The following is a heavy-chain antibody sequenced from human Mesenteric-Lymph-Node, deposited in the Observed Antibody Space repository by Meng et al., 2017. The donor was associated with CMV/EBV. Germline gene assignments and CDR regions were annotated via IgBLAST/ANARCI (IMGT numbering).Heavy chain of an antibody. J-gene: IGHJ4*02. V-gene: IGHV3-53*01. CDR1: GFNVSTMY. CDR3: ARAGGQLWTNAIDS. D-gene: IGHD5-18*01. Sequence: GESLKISCAASGFNVSTMYISWVRRAPGKGLGWVSIIYSSGHTYYADSVKGRFTVSRDNSRDTLYLEMNSLRAEDTAVYYCARAGGQLWTNAIDSWGQGTLVTVSS. CDR2: IYSSGHT.